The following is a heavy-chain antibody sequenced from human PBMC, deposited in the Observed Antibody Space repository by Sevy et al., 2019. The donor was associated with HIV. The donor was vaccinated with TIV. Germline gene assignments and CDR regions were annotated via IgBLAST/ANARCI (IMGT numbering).Heavy chain of an antibody. V-gene: IGHV1-69*13. D-gene: IGHD6-13*01. CDR2: IIPMYGSA. CDR1: GGTFSSYT. Sequence: ASVNVSCKTSGGTFSSYTITWVRLAPGQGLEWMGGIIPMYGSAIYAQKFQGRVTITADESTNTAYMELTSLRSEDTAVYYCATDVGSTWFPGYWGRGTLVTVSS. CDR3: ATDVGSTWFPGY. J-gene: IGHJ4*02.